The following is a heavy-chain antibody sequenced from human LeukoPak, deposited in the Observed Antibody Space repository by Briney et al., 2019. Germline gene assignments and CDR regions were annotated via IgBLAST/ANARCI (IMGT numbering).Heavy chain of an antibody. D-gene: IGHD2-21*02. CDR3: MRRAGDWAVNWVDP. J-gene: IGHJ5*02. CDR1: GGSITGSTYY. V-gene: IGHV4-39*02. Sequence: SETLSLTCTVSGGSITGSTYYWGWFRQPPGKGLEWIASFYYDGRTCYSPSLKSRVTISGDTSKNHFSLKLSSVTAADTAVYYCMRRAGDWAVNWVDPWGQGSLVTVSS. CDR2: FYYDGRT.